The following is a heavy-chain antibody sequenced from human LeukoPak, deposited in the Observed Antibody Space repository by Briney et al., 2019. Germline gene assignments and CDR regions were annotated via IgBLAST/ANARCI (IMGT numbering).Heavy chain of an antibody. Sequence: SETLSLTCAVSGGSFSGYYWTWIRQPPGKGLEWIGEINHSGNANYNPSLKSRVTISVDTSKNQFSLKLSSVTAADTAVYYCARDPIVWGQGTLVTVSS. D-gene: IGHD3-16*02. CDR1: GGSFSGYY. CDR3: ARDPIV. V-gene: IGHV4-34*09. J-gene: IGHJ4*02. CDR2: INHSGNA.